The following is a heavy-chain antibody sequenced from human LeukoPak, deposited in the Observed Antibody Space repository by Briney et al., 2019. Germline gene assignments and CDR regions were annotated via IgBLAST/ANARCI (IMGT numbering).Heavy chain of an antibody. D-gene: IGHD3-22*01. CDR2: IKQDGSGK. CDR1: GFTFSSYW. CDR3: ARIGYYYDSSGYSRYFQH. V-gene: IGHV3-7*01. J-gene: IGHJ1*01. Sequence: GGSLRLSCAASGFTFSSYWMSWVRQAPGKGLEWVANIKQDGSGKYYVDSVKGRFTISRDNAKNSLYLQMNSLRAEDTAVYYCARIGYYYDSSGYSRYFQHWGQGTLVTVSS.